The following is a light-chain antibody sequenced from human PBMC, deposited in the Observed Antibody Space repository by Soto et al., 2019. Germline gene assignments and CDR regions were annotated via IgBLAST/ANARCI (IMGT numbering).Light chain of an antibody. CDR1: STNIGAGYG. J-gene: IGLJ1*01. Sequence: SVLTQPPSGCRAPRQRVSISCPGSSTNIGAGYGVHWYQQRPGTAPKLLLVGNTIRHAWAPDRFSASTFGTSAFLASHGLQAEDEGEYYGQAYVRTVSAWYVFGTGTKVTV. CDR2: GNT. CDR3: QAYVRTVSAWYV. V-gene: IGLV1-40*01.